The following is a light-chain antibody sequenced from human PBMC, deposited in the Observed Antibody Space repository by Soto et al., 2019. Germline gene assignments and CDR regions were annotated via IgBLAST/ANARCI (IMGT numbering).Light chain of an antibody. Sequence: EIVMAQSPATLSVSPGERATLSCRASQSVSSNLAWYQQKPGQAPRLLIHGASTRATGIPARFSGSGSGTEFTLTISSLQSEDSAVYYCQQYNNWPGWTFGQGTKVDIK. V-gene: IGKV3-15*01. CDR2: GAS. CDR3: QQYNNWPGWT. CDR1: QSVSSN. J-gene: IGKJ1*01.